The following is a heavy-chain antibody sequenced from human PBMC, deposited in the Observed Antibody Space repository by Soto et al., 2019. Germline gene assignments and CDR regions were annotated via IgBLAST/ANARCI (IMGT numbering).Heavy chain of an antibody. D-gene: IGHD1-1*01. CDR1: GFTFSSYS. J-gene: IGHJ4*02. Sequence: EVQLVESGGGLVQPGGSLRLSCAASGFTFSSYSMNWVRQAPGKGLEWVSYISGGSSTIYYADSVKGRFTISRDNAGNSLFLQMNSLRDDDTAVYYCATWRDFNGYWGQGTLVTVSS. CDR2: ISGGSSTI. V-gene: IGHV3-48*02. CDR3: ATWRDFNGY.